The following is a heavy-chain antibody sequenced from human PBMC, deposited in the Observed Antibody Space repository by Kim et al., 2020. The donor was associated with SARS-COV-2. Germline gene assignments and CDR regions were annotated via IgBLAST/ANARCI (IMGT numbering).Heavy chain of an antibody. CDR3: AADSGYYDSSGLYWYFDP. D-gene: IGHD3-22*01. Sequence: SVKVSCKASGFTFTSYAMHWVRQAHGQRREWIGWIVVCSGNTNYAQKFQERVTITRDMSTSTAYMELNSLRSEDTAVYYFAADSGYYDSSGLYWYFDPW. J-gene: IGHJ2*01. CDR2: IVVCSGNT. CDR1: GFTFTSYA. V-gene: IGHV1-58*02.